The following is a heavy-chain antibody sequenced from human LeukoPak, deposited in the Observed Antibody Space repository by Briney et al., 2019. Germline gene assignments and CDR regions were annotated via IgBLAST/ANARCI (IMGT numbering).Heavy chain of an antibody. Sequence: GGSLRLSCAASGNSWMHWVRQAPGKGLVWVSHINSDGSWTSYEDSVKGRFTISNDNAKNTVYLQMNNLRAEDTAVYYCVSFCETYWGRGTLVTVSS. CDR2: INSDGSWT. D-gene: IGHD2/OR15-2a*01. CDR1: GNSW. J-gene: IGHJ4*02. CDR3: VSFCETY. V-gene: IGHV3-74*01.